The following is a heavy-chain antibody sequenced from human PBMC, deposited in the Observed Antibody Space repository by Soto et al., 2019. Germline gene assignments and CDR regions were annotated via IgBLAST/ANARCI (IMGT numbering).Heavy chain of an antibody. D-gene: IGHD6-19*01. CDR1: GFTVGNNY. Sequence: ESGGGLVPPGGSLRLSCAASGFTVGNNYMNWVRQAPGKGLEWVSVIYSGGRTDYADSVKGRFTISRDSSKNTLFLQMNSLRAEDTAIYYCAARAVAAPRWGQGTLVTVSS. V-gene: IGHV3-66*01. CDR2: IYSGGRT. J-gene: IGHJ4*02. CDR3: AARAVAAPR.